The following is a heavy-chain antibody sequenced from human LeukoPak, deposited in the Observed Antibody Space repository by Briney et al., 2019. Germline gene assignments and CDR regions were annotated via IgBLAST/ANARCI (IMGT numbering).Heavy chain of an antibody. D-gene: IGHD2-15*01. J-gene: IGHJ4*02. CDR3: AKDAIGYCSGGSCYGLSDY. CDR1: GFTLSSYA. V-gene: IGHV3-23*01. CDR2: ISGSGGST. Sequence: GGSLRLSCAASGFTLSSYAMSWVRQAPGKGLEWVSAISGSGGSTYYADSVKGRFTISRDNSKNTLYLQMNSLRAEDTAVYYCAKDAIGYCSGGSCYGLSDYWGQGTLVTVSS.